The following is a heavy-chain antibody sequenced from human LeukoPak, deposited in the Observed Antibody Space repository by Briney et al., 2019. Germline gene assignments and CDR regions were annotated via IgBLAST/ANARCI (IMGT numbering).Heavy chain of an antibody. CDR3: ARQINGYCSSAGCYYLDY. J-gene: IGHJ4*02. Sequence: PGGSLRLYCAASGFTFSSYWMHWVRQAPGKGLVWVSHINPDGSATRYADSVKGRFTISRDNAKNTLYLQMNSLRAEDTAVYYCARQINGYCSSAGCYYLDYWGQGSLVTVSS. V-gene: IGHV3-74*01. D-gene: IGHD2-2*01. CDR2: INPDGSAT. CDR1: GFTFSSYW.